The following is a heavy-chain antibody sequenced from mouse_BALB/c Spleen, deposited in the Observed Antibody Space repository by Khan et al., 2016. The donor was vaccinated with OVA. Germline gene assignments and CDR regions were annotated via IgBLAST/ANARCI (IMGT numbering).Heavy chain of an antibody. CDR1: GYTFTSYW. Sequence: QVQLQQSGAELVRPGASVKLSCKASGYTFTSYWMNWVRQRPRQGLEWIGKINPSDSESHYNHMFKDKATLTVDNSSGTAYMQLSSLTSEDSAVYYGARREKYGYDPSWFAYWGQGTLVTVAA. D-gene: IGHD2-2*01. CDR2: INPSDSES. V-gene: IGHV1-52*01. J-gene: IGHJ3*01. CDR3: ARREKYGYDPSWFAY.